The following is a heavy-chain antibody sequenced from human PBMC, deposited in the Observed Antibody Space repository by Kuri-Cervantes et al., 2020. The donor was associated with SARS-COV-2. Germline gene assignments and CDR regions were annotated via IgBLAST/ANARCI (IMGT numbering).Heavy chain of an antibody. J-gene: IGHJ4*02. Sequence: SETLSLTCTVSGGSISSGGYYWSWIRQPPGKGLEWIGYIYHSGSTYYNPSLKSRVTISVDRSKNQFSLKLSSVTAADTAVYYCARDTSSWHRGAFDYWGQGTLVTVSS. V-gene: IGHV4-30-2*01. CDR2: IYHSGST. D-gene: IGHD6-13*01. CDR3: ARDTSSWHRGAFDY. CDR1: GGSISSGGYY.